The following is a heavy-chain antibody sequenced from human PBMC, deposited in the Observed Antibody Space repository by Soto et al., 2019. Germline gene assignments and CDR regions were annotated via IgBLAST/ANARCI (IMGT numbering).Heavy chain of an antibody. D-gene: IGHD1-1*01. V-gene: IGHV5-10-1*01. Sequence: GESLQISCKGSGYSFTSYWISCVRQMPGKGLERMGRIDPSDSYTNYSPSFQGHVTISADKSISNAYLQWSSLKASDTAMYYCARHEKVEPYYYYSYGMDVWGQGTTVTVSS. CDR3: ARHEKVEPYYYYSYGMDV. J-gene: IGHJ6*02. CDR1: GYSFTSYW. CDR2: IDPSDSYT.